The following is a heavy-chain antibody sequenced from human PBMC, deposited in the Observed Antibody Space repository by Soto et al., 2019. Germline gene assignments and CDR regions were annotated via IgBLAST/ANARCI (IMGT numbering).Heavy chain of an antibody. J-gene: IGHJ4*02. CDR3: ARSSGWHYFDY. CDR2: IYYSGST. D-gene: IGHD6-19*01. V-gene: IGHV4-59*01. Sequence: PSETLSLTCTVSGGSISSYYWSWIRQPPGKGLEWIGYIYYSGSTNYNPSLKSRVTISVDTSKNQFSLKLSSVTAADTAVYYCARSSGWHYFDYWGQGTLVTVSS. CDR1: GGSISSYY.